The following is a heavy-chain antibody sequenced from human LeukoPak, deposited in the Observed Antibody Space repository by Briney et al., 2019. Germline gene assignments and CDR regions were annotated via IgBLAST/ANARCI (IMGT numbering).Heavy chain of an antibody. Sequence: SETLSLTCAVSGGSISSNNWWNWVRQPPGKGLEWIGEIYHSGSTNYNPSLNSRVTISVDKSKNQFSLKLSSVTAADTAVYYCARGKNWFDPWGQGTLVTVSS. J-gene: IGHJ5*02. D-gene: IGHD3-10*01. CDR1: GGSISSNNW. CDR2: IYHSGST. V-gene: IGHV4-4*02. CDR3: ARGKNWFDP.